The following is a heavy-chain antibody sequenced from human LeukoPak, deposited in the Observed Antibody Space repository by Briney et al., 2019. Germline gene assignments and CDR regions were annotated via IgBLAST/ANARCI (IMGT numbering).Heavy chain of an antibody. CDR3: LYCAVAGKGWFDP. J-gene: IGHJ5*02. CDR2: ISYDGSNK. Sequence: GGSLRLSCAASGFTFSSYAMHWVRQAPGKGLEWVAVISYDGSNKYYADSVKGRFTISRDNSKNTLYLQMNSLRAEDTAVYYYLYCAVAGKGWFDPWGQGTLVTVSS. D-gene: IGHD6-19*01. CDR1: GFTFSSYA. V-gene: IGHV3-30-3*01.